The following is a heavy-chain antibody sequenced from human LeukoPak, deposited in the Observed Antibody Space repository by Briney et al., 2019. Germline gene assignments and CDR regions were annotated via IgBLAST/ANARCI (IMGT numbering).Heavy chain of an antibody. J-gene: IGHJ3*02. CDR1: GFTFSSYW. CDR3: ARWDAYCTGGSCYLGGFAFDI. Sequence: GGSLRLSCVASGFTFSSYWMSWVRQAPGKGLEWVASIKQDGGQNHYLDSVKGRFTISRDNAKSSLFLQLNSLSAEDTAMYYCARWDAYCTGGSCYLGGFAFDIWGQGTVVTVSS. V-gene: IGHV3-7*01. D-gene: IGHD2-15*01. CDR2: IKQDGGQN.